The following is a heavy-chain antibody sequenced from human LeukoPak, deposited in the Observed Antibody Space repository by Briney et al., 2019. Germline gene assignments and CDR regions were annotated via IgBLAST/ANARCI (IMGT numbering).Heavy chain of an antibody. Sequence: SETLSLTCTVSGGSISSQYWSWIRQPPGEGLEWIGHMHNSGSTNFNPSLKSRVSISLDTSKNQFSLKLNSVTGADTAVYYCARYYFDNSGFDAFDIWGQGTMVTVSS. CDR1: GGSISSQY. CDR2: MHNSGST. D-gene: IGHD3-22*01. J-gene: IGHJ3*02. V-gene: IGHV4-59*11. CDR3: ARYYFDNSGFDAFDI.